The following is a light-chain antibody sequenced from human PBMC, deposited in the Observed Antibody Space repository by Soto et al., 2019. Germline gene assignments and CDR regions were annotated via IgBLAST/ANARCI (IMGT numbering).Light chain of an antibody. CDR3: QQYGSLGT. CDR1: QTVRNNY. J-gene: IGKJ1*01. Sequence: ECVLTQCPGTLSLSQGERATLSCRASQTVRNNYLAWYQQKPGQAPRLLIYDASSRATGIPDRFSGSGSGTDFTLTIIRLEPEDFAVYYCQQYGSLGTFGQGTKVDIK. V-gene: IGKV3-20*01. CDR2: DAS.